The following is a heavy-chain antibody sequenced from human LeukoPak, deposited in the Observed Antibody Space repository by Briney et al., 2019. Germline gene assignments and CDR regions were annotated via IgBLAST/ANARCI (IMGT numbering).Heavy chain of an antibody. V-gene: IGHV3-30*04. CDR1: GFTFSNYA. CDR3: ARGRSLIAAAVTGYLDY. J-gene: IGHJ4*02. Sequence: GGSLRLSCAASGFTFSNYAMHWVRQAPGKGLEWVALISYDGSEKYYVDSVKGRFTISRDKSKNTLYLQMNSLRAEDTAVYYCARGRSLIAAAVTGYLDYWGQGTLVTVSS. D-gene: IGHD6-13*01. CDR2: ISYDGSEK.